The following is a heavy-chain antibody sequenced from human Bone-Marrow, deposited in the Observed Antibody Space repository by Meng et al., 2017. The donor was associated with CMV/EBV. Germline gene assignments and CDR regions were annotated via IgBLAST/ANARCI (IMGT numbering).Heavy chain of an antibody. Sequence: GESLKISCAASGFTFSSYAMHWVRQAPGKGLEWVAVISYDGSNKYYADSVKGRFTISRDNSKNTLYLQMNSLRAEDTAVYYCARVGGSYYNAFDIWGQGTMVTVSS. V-gene: IGHV3-30*04. CDR1: GFTFSSYA. CDR3: ARVGGSYYNAFDI. J-gene: IGHJ3*02. D-gene: IGHD1-26*01. CDR2: ISYDGSNK.